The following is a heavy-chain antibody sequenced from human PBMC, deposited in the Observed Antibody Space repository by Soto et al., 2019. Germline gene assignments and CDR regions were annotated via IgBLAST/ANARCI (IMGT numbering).Heavy chain of an antibody. Sequence: ASVKVACKASGGTFSSYAISWVRQAPGQGLEWMGGIIPIFGTANYAQQFQGRVTITADASTSTAYMELSSLRSEDTAVYYCARVGGSGRGYYYYYGMDVWGQGTTVTVSS. CDR1: GGTFSSYA. D-gene: IGHD3-10*01. J-gene: IGHJ6*02. CDR3: ARVGGSGRGYYYYYGMDV. V-gene: IGHV1-69*13. CDR2: IIPIFGTA.